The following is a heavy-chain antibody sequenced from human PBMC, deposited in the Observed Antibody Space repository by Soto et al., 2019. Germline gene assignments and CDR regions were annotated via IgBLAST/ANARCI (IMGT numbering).Heavy chain of an antibody. CDR1: GFTFSSYA. Sequence: EEQLLESGGGLVQPGGSLRLSCAASGFTFSSYAMSWVRLAPGKGLEWVSTISGSGNSTYYADSVKGRFTISRDNSKNTLYLQMNSLRAEDTAVYYCAKGDRYVSDYWGQGTLVTVSS. CDR3: AKGDRYVSDY. J-gene: IGHJ4*02. V-gene: IGHV3-23*01. D-gene: IGHD3-16*01. CDR2: ISGSGNST.